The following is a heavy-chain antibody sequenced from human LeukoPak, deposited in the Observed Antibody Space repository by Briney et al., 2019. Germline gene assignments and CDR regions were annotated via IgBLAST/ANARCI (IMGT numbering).Heavy chain of an antibody. D-gene: IGHD2-21*02. CDR3: AKDMGSGAYCGGDCHATMGY. J-gene: IGHJ4*02. Sequence: GRSLRLSCAASGFTFDDYAMHWVRQAPGKGLEWVSGISWNSGSIGYADSVKGRFTISRDNAKNSLHLQMNSLRAEDTALYYCAKDMGSGAYCGGDCHATMGYWGQGTLVTVSS. CDR2: ISWNSGSI. V-gene: IGHV3-9*01. CDR1: GFTFDDYA.